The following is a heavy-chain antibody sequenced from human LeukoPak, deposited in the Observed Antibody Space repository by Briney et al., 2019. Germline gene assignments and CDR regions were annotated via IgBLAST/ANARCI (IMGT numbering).Heavy chain of an antibody. V-gene: IGHV1-18*01. D-gene: IGHD2-2*01. CDR2: ISAYNGNT. CDR3: ARARYCSSTSCLGPLDY. Sequence: ASVKVSCKASGYTFTSYGISWVRQAPGQGLEWMGWISAYNGNTNYAQKLQGRVTMTTDTSTSTAYMELRSLRSDDTAVYYCARARYCSSTSCLGPLDYWGQGTPVTVSS. CDR1: GYTFTSYG. J-gene: IGHJ4*02.